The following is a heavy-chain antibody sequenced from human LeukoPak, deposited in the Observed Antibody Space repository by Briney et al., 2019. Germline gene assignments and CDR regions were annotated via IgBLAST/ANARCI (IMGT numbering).Heavy chain of an antibody. Sequence: PGGSLRLSCAASGFTFSSYAMSWVRQAPGKGLEWVSAISGSGGSTYYADSVKDRFTISRDNSKNTLYLQMNSLRAEDTAVYYCAKTTGYTSSPFDYWVQGTLVTVSS. CDR1: GFTFSSYA. D-gene: IGHD6-13*01. V-gene: IGHV3-23*01. CDR2: ISGSGGST. CDR3: AKTTGYTSSPFDY. J-gene: IGHJ4*02.